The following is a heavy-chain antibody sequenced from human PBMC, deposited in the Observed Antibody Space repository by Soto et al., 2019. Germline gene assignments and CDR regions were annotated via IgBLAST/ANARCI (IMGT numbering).Heavy chain of an antibody. Sequence: GGSLRLSCAASVFTFSSYAMSWVRQAPGKGLKWVSALTYSGGATYYAESVKGRFTISRDNSKGTLYLQMNSLRAEDTALYYCAKQNTSMPWYFDLWGRGILVTVSS. CDR3: AKQNTSMPWYFDL. D-gene: IGHD5-18*01. CDR1: VFTFSSYA. J-gene: IGHJ2*01. CDR2: LTYSGGAT. V-gene: IGHV3-23*01.